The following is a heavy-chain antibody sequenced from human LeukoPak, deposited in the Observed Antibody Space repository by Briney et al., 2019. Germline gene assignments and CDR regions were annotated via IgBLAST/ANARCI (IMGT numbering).Heavy chain of an antibody. V-gene: IGHV4-4*07. CDR1: GGSISSYY. J-gene: IGHJ5*02. Sequence: SETLSLTCTVSGGSISSYYWSWIRQPAGKGLEWIGRIYTSGSTNYNPSLKSRVTMSVDTSKNQFSLKLSSVTAADTAVYYCARDGPELRILGSMGWFDPWGQGTLVTVSS. D-gene: IGHD1-14*01. CDR2: IYTSGST. CDR3: ARDGPELRILGSMGWFDP.